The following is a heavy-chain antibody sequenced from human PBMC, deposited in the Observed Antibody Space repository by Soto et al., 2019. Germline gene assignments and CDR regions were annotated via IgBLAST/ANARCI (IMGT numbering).Heavy chain of an antibody. D-gene: IGHD1-26*01. CDR3: ARAQSSGNYYSDY. CDR1: GFTFSSYA. CDR2: IWYDGTNK. V-gene: IGHV3-33*01. Sequence: PVGSLRLSCAASGFTFSSYAMHWVRQAPGKGLEWVAVIWYDGTNKYYADSVKGRFTISRDNSRNTLYLQMNSLRAEDTAVYYCARAQSSGNYYSDYWGQGTLVTVSS. J-gene: IGHJ4*02.